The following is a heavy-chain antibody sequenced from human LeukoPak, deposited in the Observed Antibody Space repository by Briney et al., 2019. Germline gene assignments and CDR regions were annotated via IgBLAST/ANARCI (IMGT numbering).Heavy chain of an antibody. CDR2: INHSGST. D-gene: IGHD3-10*01. V-gene: IGHV4-34*01. CDR3: ARYGSGSYYTPITFDY. J-gene: IGHJ4*02. CDR1: GGSFSGYY. Sequence: SETLSLTCAVYGGSFSGYYWSWIRQPPGKGLEWIGEINHSGSTNYNPSPKSRVTISVDTSKNQFSLKLSSVTAADTAVYYCARYGSGSYYTPITFDYWGQGTLVTVSS.